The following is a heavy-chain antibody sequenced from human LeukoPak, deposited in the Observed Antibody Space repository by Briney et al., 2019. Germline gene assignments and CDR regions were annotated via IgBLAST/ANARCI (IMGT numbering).Heavy chain of an antibody. CDR2: IYYSGST. CDR3: ASTSPYDSSGYYDY. J-gene: IGHJ4*02. Sequence: PSETLSLTCTVSGGSISSYYWSWIRQPPGKGLEWIGYIYYSGSTNYNPSLKSRVTISVDTSKNQFSLKLSSVTAADTAVYYCASTSPYDSSGYYDYWGQGTLVTVSS. V-gene: IGHV4-59*08. D-gene: IGHD3-22*01. CDR1: GGSISSYY.